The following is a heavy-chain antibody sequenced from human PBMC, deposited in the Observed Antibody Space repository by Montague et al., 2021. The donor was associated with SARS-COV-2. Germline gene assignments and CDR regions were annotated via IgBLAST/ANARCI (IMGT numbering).Heavy chain of an antibody. V-gene: IGHV4-39*01. CDR3: ARFPTSYYYDSKAAPHTPDAFDI. CDR1: GGPISSSSYY. CDR2: IYYSGST. J-gene: IGHJ3*02. Sequence: SETLSLTCTVSGGPISSSSYYWGWIRQPPGKGLEWIGSIYYSGSTYYNPSLKSRVTISVDTSKNQFSLKLSSVTAADTAVYYCARFPTSYYYDSKAAPHTPDAFDIGGRGTMVTVPS. D-gene: IGHD3-22*01.